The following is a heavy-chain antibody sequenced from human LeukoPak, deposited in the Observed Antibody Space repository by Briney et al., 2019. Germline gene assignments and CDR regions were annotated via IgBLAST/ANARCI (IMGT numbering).Heavy chain of an antibody. V-gene: IGHV3-64*01. Sequence: GGSLRLSCAASGFTFSSYAMHWVRQAPGKGLEYVSAISSNGGSTYYANSVKGRFTISRDNAKNSLYLQMNSLRAEDTAVYYCARDVGGASDDSSSGGLFDYWGQGTLVTVSS. CDR2: ISSNGGST. D-gene: IGHD2-21*02. J-gene: IGHJ4*02. CDR3: ARDVGGASDDSSSGGLFDY. CDR1: GFTFSSYA.